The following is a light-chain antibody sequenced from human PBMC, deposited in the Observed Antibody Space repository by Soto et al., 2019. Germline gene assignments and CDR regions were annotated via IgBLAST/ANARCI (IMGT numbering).Light chain of an antibody. J-gene: IGLJ2*01. CDR2: NDD. V-gene: IGLV1-44*01. CDR3: AAWDGSLKGVV. CDR1: SSNIGTNT. Sequence: QSVPTQAPSASGTPGQRVTISCSGSSSNIGTNTVNWYQQLPGTAPKLLIYNDDQRPSGVPDRFSGSKSDTSASLAISGLQSDDEADYYCAAWDGSLKGVVFGGGTKVTV.